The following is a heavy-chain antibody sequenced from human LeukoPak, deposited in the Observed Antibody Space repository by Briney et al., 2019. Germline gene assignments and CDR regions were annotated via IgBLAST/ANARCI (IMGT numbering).Heavy chain of an antibody. CDR3: ATGRWFDP. CDR2: ISSGGST. V-gene: IGHV3-66*01. Sequence: GGSLRLSCAASGFTVSSNYMNWVRQAPGKGLEWVSVISSGGSTYYADSVKGRFTIPRDNSKNTLYLQMNSLRVEDTALYYCATGRWFDPWGQGTLVTVSS. J-gene: IGHJ5*02. CDR1: GFTVSSNY.